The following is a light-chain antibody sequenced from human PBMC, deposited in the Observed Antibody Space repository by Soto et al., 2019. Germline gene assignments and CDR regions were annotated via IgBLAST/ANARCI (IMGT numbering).Light chain of an antibody. CDR3: QKYSSVPV. J-gene: IGKJ3*01. CDR1: QGIRNF. V-gene: IGKV1-27*01. CDR2: AAS. Sequence: DIQMTQSPTSLSASVGDRVTITCRASQGIRNFVAWYQQKPGKAPKLLIYAASTLQSGVPSWFSGSGSGTDFTLTINSLQPADVATYSCQKYSSVPVFGPGTKVEIK.